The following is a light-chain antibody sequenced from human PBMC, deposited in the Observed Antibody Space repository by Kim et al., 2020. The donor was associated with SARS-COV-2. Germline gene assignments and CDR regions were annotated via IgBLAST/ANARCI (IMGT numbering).Light chain of an antibody. J-gene: IGLJ2*01. CDR1: RSNIGSRP. Sequence: SCSGSRSNIGSRPVNCYPHVPGTARKRLIYSNSDRPYGVPDLFAASESDTSGALAISGLPSEDAAAYYCAAWYECLDGSLVFGGGTQLTVL. CDR3: AAWYECLDGSLV. CDR2: SNS. V-gene: IGLV1-44*01.